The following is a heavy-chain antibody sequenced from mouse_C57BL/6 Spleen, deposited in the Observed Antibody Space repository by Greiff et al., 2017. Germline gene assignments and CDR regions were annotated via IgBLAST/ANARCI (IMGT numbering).Heavy chain of an antibody. CDR2: INYDGSST. Sequence: EVQGVASEGGLVQPGSSMKLSCTASGFTFSDYYMAWVRQVPEKGLEWVANINYDGSSTYYLDSLKSRFIISRANAKNILYLQRSSLKSEDTATYYCARDPNNWDVSWYFDVWGTGTTVTVSS. CDR3: ARDPNNWDVSWYFDV. V-gene: IGHV5-16*01. J-gene: IGHJ1*03. D-gene: IGHD4-1*02. CDR1: GFTFSDYY.